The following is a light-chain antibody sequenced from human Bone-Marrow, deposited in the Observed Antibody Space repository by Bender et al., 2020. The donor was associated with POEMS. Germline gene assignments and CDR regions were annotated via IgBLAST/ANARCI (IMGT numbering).Light chain of an antibody. J-gene: IGLJ2*01. Sequence: QSALTQPASVSGSPGQSITISCTGASSDVGAYNLVSWYQQHPGKAPKLLIYEVRKRPSGVSNRFSGSKSDNTASLTISGLQAEDEADYYCSSFTTSSTFWIFGGGTKLTVL. CDR1: SSDVGAYNL. CDR2: EVR. CDR3: SSFTTSSTFWI. V-gene: IGLV2-14*02.